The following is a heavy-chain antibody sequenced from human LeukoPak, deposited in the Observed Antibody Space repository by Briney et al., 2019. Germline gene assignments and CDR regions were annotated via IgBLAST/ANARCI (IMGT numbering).Heavy chain of an antibody. Sequence: GGSLRLSCVASGFTFSSYTVNWVRQAPGKGLEWVANIKPDGSEEYYVDSVKGRFTISRDNAKNSLYLQMNSLRAEDTAVYYCARESDFWGQGTLVTVSS. J-gene: IGHJ4*02. CDR2: IKPDGSEE. CDR1: GFTFSSYT. V-gene: IGHV3-7*01. CDR3: ARESDF.